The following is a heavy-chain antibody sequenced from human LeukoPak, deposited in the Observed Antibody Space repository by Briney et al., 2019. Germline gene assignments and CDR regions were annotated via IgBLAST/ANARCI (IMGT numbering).Heavy chain of an antibody. CDR2: ISGSGGST. Sequence: PGGSLRLSCAASGFTFSSYAMSWVRQAPGKGLEWVSAISGSGGSTYYADSVKGRFTISRDNPKNTLYLQMNSLSAEDTAVYYCAKGITFYYDSSGYSSDYWGQGTLVTVSS. D-gene: IGHD3-22*01. CDR1: GFTFSSYA. J-gene: IGHJ4*02. V-gene: IGHV3-23*01. CDR3: AKGITFYYDSSGYSSDY.